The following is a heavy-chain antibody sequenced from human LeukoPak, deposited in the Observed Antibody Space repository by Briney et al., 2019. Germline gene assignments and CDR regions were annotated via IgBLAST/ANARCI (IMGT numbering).Heavy chain of an antibody. Sequence: PGGSLRLSCAASGFTVSSSYMSWVRQPPGKGLEWIGEINHSGSTNYNPSLKSRVTISVDTSKNQFSLKLSSVTAADTAVYYCARGMYYDFWSGYFYYYYYMDVWGKGTTVTVSS. CDR2: INHSGST. D-gene: IGHD3-3*01. V-gene: IGHV4-34*01. J-gene: IGHJ6*03. CDR1: GFTVSSSY. CDR3: ARGMYYDFWSGYFYYYYYMDV.